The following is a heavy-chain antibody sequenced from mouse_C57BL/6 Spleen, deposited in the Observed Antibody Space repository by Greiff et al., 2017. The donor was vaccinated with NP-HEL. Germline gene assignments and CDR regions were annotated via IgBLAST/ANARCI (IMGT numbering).Heavy chain of an antibody. CDR1: GYTFTDYY. CDR3: ARWAYYGYDEGYAMDY. D-gene: IGHD2-9*01. J-gene: IGHJ4*01. V-gene: IGHV1-76*01. CDR2: IYPGSGNT. Sequence: VHVKQSGAELVRPGASVKLSCKASGYTFTDYYINWVKQRPGQGLEWIARIYPGSGNTYYNEKFKGKATLTAEKSSSTAYMQLSSLTSEDSAVYFCARWAYYGYDEGYAMDYWGQGTSVTVSS.